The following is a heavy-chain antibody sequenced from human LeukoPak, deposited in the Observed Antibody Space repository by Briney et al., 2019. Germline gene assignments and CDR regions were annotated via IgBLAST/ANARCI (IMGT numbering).Heavy chain of an antibody. J-gene: IGHJ4*02. Sequence: PSETLSLTCTVSGGSISSYYWSWIRQPPGKGLEWIGYIYYSGSTNYNPSLKSRVTISVDTSKNQFSLKLSSVTAADTAVYYCASGVYGDYASYWGQGTLVTVSS. CDR3: ASGVYGDYASY. V-gene: IGHV4-59*12. CDR2: IYYSGST. CDR1: GGSISSYY. D-gene: IGHD4-17*01.